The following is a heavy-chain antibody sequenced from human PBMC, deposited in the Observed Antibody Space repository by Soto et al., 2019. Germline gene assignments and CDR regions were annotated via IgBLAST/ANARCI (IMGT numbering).Heavy chain of an antibody. CDR1: GGSFSGYY. CDR3: ATDPSLSSSDDY. D-gene: IGHD6-19*01. CDR2: INHSGST. Sequence: QVQLQQWGAGLLKPSETLSLSCAVYGGSFSGYYWSWIRQPPGKGLEWIGEINHSGSTNYNPSLKRRVTISVDTTKNQLALKLSSVTASDTAVEYCATDPSLSSSDDYWGQGTLVTVSS. V-gene: IGHV4-34*01. J-gene: IGHJ4*02.